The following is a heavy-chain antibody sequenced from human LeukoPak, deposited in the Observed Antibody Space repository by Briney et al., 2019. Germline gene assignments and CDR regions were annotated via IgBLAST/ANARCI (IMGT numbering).Heavy chain of an antibody. CDR2: IYYSGST. CDR3: ARIPRVAARHNWFDP. Sequence: SEALSLTCTVSGGSISSSSYYWGWIRQPPGKGLEWIGSIYYSGSTYYNPSLKSRVTISVDTSKNQFSLKLSSVTAADTAVYYCARIPRVAARHNWFDPWGQGTLVTVSS. J-gene: IGHJ5*02. V-gene: IGHV4-39*01. D-gene: IGHD6-6*01. CDR1: GGSISSSSYY.